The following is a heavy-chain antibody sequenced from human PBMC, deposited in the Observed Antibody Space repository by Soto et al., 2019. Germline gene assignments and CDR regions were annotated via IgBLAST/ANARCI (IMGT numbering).Heavy chain of an antibody. Sequence: QVQLVQSGAEVKKPGASVKVSCKTSGYSFTDYAIHWLRQAPGQSLEWVGWITGGNGNTKYSQKFEGRVTITRDTSASTAYMELSSLTSADTATYYCAGERPVHPWGQGTLVTVSS. D-gene: IGHD3-10*01. V-gene: IGHV1-3*01. J-gene: IGHJ5*02. CDR1: GYSFTDYA. CDR2: ITGGNGNT. CDR3: AGERPVHP.